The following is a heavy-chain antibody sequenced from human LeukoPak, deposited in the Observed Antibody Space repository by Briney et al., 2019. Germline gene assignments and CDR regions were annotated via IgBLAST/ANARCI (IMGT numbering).Heavy chain of an antibody. Sequence: GGSLRLSCAASGFTFSSYGMHWVRQAPGRGLEWVSSISSSSSYIYYADSVKGRFTISRDNAKNSLYLQMNSLRAEDTAVYYCARDSQYYYGSGSYYPFDYWGQGTLVTVSS. CDR3: ARDSQYYYGSGSYYPFDY. CDR1: GFTFSSYG. D-gene: IGHD3-10*01. J-gene: IGHJ4*02. V-gene: IGHV3-21*01. CDR2: ISSSSSYI.